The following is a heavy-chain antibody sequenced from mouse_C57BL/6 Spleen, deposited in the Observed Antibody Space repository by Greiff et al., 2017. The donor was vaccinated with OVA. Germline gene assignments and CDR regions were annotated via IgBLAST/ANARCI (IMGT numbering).Heavy chain of an antibody. CDR3: ARTRDDYDVGWYFDV. J-gene: IGHJ1*03. CDR2: IAPANGNT. CDR1: GFNIKNTY. V-gene: IGHV14-3*01. Sequence: EVQLQESVAELVRPGASVKLSCTASGFNIKNTYMHWVKQRPEQGLEWIGRIAPANGNTKYAPKFQGKATITADTSSNTAYLQLSSLTSEDTAIYYCARTRDDYDVGWYFDVWGTGTTVTVSS. D-gene: IGHD2-4*01.